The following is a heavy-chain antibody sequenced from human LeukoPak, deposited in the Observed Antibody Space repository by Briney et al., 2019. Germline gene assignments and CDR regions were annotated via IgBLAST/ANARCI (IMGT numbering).Heavy chain of an antibody. CDR3: ARDLRQQGYDY. CDR2: IYHSGST. D-gene: IGHD6-13*01. V-gene: IGHV4-38-2*02. CDR1: GYSISSGYY. J-gene: IGHJ4*02. Sequence: SETLSLTCTVSGYSISSGYYWGWIRQPPGRGLEWIGSIYHSGSTYYNPSLKSRVTISVDTSKNQFSLKLSSVTAADTAVYYCARDLRQQGYDYWGQGTLVTVSS.